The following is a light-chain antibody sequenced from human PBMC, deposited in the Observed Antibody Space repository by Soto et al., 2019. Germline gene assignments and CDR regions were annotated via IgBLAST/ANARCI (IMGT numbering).Light chain of an antibody. V-gene: IGLV2-14*01. CDR2: EVS. Sequence: QSALTQPASVSGSPGQSITISCTGTSSDVGGYNYVSWYQQHPGKAPKLMIYEVSNRPSGVSTRFSGSKSGNTASLTISGLQAEDEADYYCSSYTSSGVFGGGTKLTVL. J-gene: IGLJ3*02. CDR1: SSDVGGYNY. CDR3: SSYTSSGV.